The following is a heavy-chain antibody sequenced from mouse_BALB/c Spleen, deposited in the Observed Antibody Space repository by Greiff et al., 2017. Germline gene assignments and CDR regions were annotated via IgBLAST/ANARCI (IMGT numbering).Heavy chain of an antibody. D-gene: IGHD2-14*01. CDR2: ISYSGST. CDR3: ARGNYRRYFDY. V-gene: IGHV3-2*02. J-gene: IGHJ2*01. CDR1: GYSITSDYA. Sequence: EVQLVESGPGLVKPSQSLSLTCTVTGYSITSDYAWNWIRQFPGNKLEWMGYISYSGSTSYNPSLKSRISITRDTSKNQFFLQLNSVTTEDTATYYCARGNYRRYFDYWGQGTTLTVSS.